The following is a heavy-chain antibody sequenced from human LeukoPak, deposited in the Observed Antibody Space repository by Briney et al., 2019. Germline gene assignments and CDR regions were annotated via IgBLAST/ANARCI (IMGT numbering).Heavy chain of an antibody. CDR1: GGSISSYY. CDR2: IYYSGST. J-gene: IGHJ6*02. Sequence: SETLSLTCTVFGGSISSYYWSWIRQPPGKGLEWIGYIYYSGSTNYNPSLKSRVTISVDTSKNQFSLKLSSVTAADTAVYYCARALGPLTMVRGVITYYGMDVWGQGTTVTVSS. V-gene: IGHV4-59*01. D-gene: IGHD3-10*01. CDR3: ARALGPLTMVRGVITYYGMDV.